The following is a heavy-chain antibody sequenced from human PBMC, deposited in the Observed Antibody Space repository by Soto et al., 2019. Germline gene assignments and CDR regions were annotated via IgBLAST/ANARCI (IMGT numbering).Heavy chain of an antibody. Sequence: QVQLVESGGGVVQPGRSLRLSCAASGFTFSNYGMHWVRQAPGKGLEWVALISYDGSNKYYADSVKGRFTISRDNTKNTLYLQMNSLRAEDSAVYYCAKDLHSSGWDAYNFDYWGKGTLVTVAS. CDR1: GFTFSNYG. CDR2: ISYDGSNK. D-gene: IGHD6-25*01. CDR3: AKDLHSSGWDAYNFDY. J-gene: IGHJ4*02. V-gene: IGHV3-30*18.